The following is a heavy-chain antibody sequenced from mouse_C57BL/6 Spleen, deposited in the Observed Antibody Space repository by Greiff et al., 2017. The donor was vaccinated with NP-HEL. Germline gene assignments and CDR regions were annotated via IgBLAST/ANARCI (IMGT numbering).Heavy chain of an antibody. Sequence: EVKLVESGEGLVKPGGSLKLSCAASGFTFSSYAMSWVRQTPEKRLEWVAYISSGGDYIYYADTVKGRFTISRDNARNTLYLQMSSLKSEDTAMYYCTREGVYDGYLYYFDDWGQGTTLTVSS. J-gene: IGHJ2*01. CDR3: TREGVYDGYLYYFDD. V-gene: IGHV5-9-1*02. CDR1: GFTFSSYA. CDR2: ISSGGDYI. D-gene: IGHD2-3*01.